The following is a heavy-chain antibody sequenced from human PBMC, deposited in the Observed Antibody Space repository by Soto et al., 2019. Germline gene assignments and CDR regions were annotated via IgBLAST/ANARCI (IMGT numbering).Heavy chain of an antibody. CDR3: ARDLVAYDYIWGSYRYGPIDY. J-gene: IGHJ4*02. V-gene: IGHV3-33*01. CDR2: IWYDGSKK. CDR1: GFTFSNYG. Sequence: QVQLVESGGGVVQPGRSLRLSCAASGFTFSNYGMHWVRQAPGKGLEWVAVIWYDGSKKYYADSVKGRLTISRDNSKNRLYLQMTSLRAEDTAVYYCARDLVAYDYIWGSYRYGPIDYWGQGTLVTVSS. D-gene: IGHD3-16*02.